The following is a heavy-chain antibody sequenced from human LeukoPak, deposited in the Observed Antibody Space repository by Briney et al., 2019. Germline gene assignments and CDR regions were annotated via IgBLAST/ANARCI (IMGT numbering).Heavy chain of an antibody. CDR2: IYYSGST. Sequence: SETLSLTCTVSGGSINSHYWSWIRQPPGKGLEWIGFIYYSGSTNYNPSLKSRVTISIDSSKNQFSLNLSSVTAADTAVYYCARHSGSSPHYFDYWGQGTLVTVSS. J-gene: IGHJ4*02. V-gene: IGHV4-59*11. CDR3: ARHSGSSPHYFDY. CDR1: GGSINSHY. D-gene: IGHD1-26*01.